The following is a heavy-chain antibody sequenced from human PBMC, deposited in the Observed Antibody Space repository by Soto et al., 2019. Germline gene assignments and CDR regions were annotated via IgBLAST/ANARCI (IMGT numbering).Heavy chain of an antibody. CDR2: ISDSSTST. Sequence: EVQLLESGGGLVQPGGSLRLSCAASGFRFNNYAMTWVRQAPGKGLEWVSSISDSSTSTYYADSVKGRFTISRDNFKNTLSLQMDSLRVEYTAVYYCAKGGGGRPTYSGMDVWGQGTTVTVSS. CDR3: AKGGGGRPTYSGMDV. CDR1: GFRFNNYA. D-gene: IGHD3-10*01. V-gene: IGHV3-23*01. J-gene: IGHJ6*02.